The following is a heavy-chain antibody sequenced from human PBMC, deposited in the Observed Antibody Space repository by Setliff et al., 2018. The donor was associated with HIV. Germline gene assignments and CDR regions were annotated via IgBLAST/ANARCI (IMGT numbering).Heavy chain of an antibody. D-gene: IGHD6-19*01. J-gene: IGHJ6*03. CDR2: IYYSGST. V-gene: IGHV4-59*01. Sequence: SETLSLTCTVSGGSISSYYWSWIRQPPGKGLEWIGYIYYSGSTNYNPSLKSRVTISVDTSKNQFSLKLSSVPAADTAVYYCARGPPGYSSGWYYGSLGYMDVWGKGTTVTVSS. CDR3: ARGPPGYSSGWYYGSLGYMDV. CDR1: GGSISSYY.